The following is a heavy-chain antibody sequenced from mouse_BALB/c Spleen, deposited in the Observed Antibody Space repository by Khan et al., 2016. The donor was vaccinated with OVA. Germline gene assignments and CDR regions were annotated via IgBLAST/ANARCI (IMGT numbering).Heavy chain of an antibody. CDR2: IAPGSGSA. D-gene: IGHD1-1*01. CDR1: GYTFTSYW. V-gene: IGHV1S41*01. CDR3: ARSNYYCSILYAIDF. J-gene: IGHJ4*01. Sequence: DLVKPGASVKLSCKASGYTFTSYWINWIKQRPGQGLEWIGHIAPGSGSAYYNEMFKDKATLTVDTSSSTAYIQLSSLSSEDSAVYCCARSNYYCSILYAIDFWGQGTSVTVSS.